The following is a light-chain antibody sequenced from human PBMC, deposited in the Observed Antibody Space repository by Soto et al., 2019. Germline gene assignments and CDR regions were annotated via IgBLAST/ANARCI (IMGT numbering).Light chain of an antibody. V-gene: IGLV1-40*01. CDR1: SSNIGAGYD. Sequence: QSVLTQPPSVSGAPGQRVTISCTGSSSNIGAGYDVHWYQQLPRTAPKLLIYGNSNRPSGVPDRFSGSKSGTSASLAITGLQAEDEADYYCQSYDSSLSGVVCGGGTKLTVL. CDR3: QSYDSSLSGVV. J-gene: IGLJ2*01. CDR2: GNS.